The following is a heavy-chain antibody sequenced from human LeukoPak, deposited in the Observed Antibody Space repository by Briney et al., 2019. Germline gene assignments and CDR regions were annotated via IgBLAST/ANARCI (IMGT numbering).Heavy chain of an antibody. V-gene: IGHV3-30*04. J-gene: IGHJ4*02. CDR3: VKDRHYSSSIMGI. Sequence: GRSLRLSCAASGFTFSSYAMHWVRQAPGKGLEWVAVISYDGSNKYYADSVKGRVTISRDNSKNTLYLQMNSLRAEDTAMYYCVKDRHYSSSIMGIWGQGALVTVSS. CDR2: ISYDGSNK. CDR1: GFTFSSYA. D-gene: IGHD6-19*01.